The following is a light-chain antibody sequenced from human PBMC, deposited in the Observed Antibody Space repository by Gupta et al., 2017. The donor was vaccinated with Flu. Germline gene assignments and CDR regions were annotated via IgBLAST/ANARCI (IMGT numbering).Light chain of an antibody. CDR3: GTWDTALSTGL. J-gene: IGLJ3*02. Sequence: VSISCSGSSSNIGHNYVSWYQHLPGAAPKLLIYENDKRLSGTPDRFSGSKSGTSATLDITGLQTGDEADYYCGTWDTALSTGLFGGGTKVTVL. V-gene: IGLV1-51*02. CDR1: SSNIGHNY. CDR2: END.